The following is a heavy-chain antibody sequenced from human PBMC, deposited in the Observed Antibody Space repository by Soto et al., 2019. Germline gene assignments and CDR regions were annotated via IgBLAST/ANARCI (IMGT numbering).Heavy chain of an antibody. V-gene: IGHV5-51*01. Sequence: EVQLVQSGAEVKKPGESLKISCKGSGYSFTSYWIGWVRQMPGKGLEWMGIIYPDDSDTRYSPSFQGQVTISAEKSISTAFLQWSSLKVSDTAMYYCARPRVGVTYYLDYWGQGTLVTVSS. CDR1: GYSFTSYW. J-gene: IGHJ4*02. CDR3: ARPRVGVTYYLDY. D-gene: IGHD1-26*01. CDR2: IYPDDSDT.